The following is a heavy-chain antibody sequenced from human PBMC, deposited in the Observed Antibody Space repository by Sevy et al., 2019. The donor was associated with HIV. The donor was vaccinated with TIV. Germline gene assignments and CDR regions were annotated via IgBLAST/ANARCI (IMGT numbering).Heavy chain of an antibody. CDR2: ISNSGGNI. D-gene: IGHD3-9*01. V-gene: IGHV3-23*01. Sequence: GGSLRLSCAASGFTFNTFAMHWVRQAPGKGLEWVSGISNSGGNIYYADSVKGRFTISRDNSKSTLYLQMDSLRPGDTAVYYCAKDRTATGYYFFDQWGQGTLVTVSS. CDR1: GFTFNTFA. J-gene: IGHJ4*02. CDR3: AKDRTATGYYFFDQ.